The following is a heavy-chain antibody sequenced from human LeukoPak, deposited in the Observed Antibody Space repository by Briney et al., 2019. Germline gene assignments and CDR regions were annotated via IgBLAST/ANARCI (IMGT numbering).Heavy chain of an antibody. CDR1: GFTFSSYN. V-gene: IGHV3-23*01. CDR2: ISGGGGGT. Sequence: GGSLRLSCAASGFTFSSYNMNWVRQAPGKGLEWVSAISGGGGGTYYADSVKGRFTISRDNSKNTLYLQMNSLRAEDTAVYYCAREWWYLDSWGQGTLVTVSS. CDR3: AREWWYLDS. D-gene: IGHD2-15*01. J-gene: IGHJ4*02.